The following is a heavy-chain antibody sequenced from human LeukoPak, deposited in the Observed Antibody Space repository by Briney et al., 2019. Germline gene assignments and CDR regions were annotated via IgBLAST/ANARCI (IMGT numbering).Heavy chain of an antibody. Sequence: GVSLRLSCAASGFTFSGFEMNWVRQAPGKGLEWVSYISSSGSTRYYADSVEGRFTVSRDNAKNSLYLQMNSLRAEDTAVYYCARDPVNCGGNCYQAWGQGTLVTVSS. J-gene: IGHJ5*02. CDR3: ARDPVNCGGNCYQA. CDR2: ISSSGSTR. D-gene: IGHD2-21*02. V-gene: IGHV3-48*03. CDR1: GFTFSGFE.